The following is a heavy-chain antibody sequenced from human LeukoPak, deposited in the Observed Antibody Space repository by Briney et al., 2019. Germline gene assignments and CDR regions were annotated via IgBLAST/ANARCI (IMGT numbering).Heavy chain of an antibody. CDR3: ARGLSGSYSTGYYYYYIDV. J-gene: IGHJ6*03. V-gene: IGHV4-34*01. D-gene: IGHD1-26*01. CDR2: INHSGST. Sequence: PSETLSLTCAVYGVSFSGYYWSWIRQPPGKGLEWIGEINHSGSTNYNPSLKSRVTISVDTSKNQFSLKLSSVTAADTAVYYCARGLSGSYSTGYYYYYIDVWGKGTTVTVSS. CDR1: GVSFSGYY.